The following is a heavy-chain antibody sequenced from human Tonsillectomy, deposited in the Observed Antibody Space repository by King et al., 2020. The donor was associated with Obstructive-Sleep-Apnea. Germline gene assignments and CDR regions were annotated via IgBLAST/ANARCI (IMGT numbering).Heavy chain of an antibody. CDR3: ARGRSGGRPERFDY. J-gene: IGHJ4*02. CDR1: GDFITNSNW. D-gene: IGHD2-15*01. V-gene: IGHV4-4*02. Sequence: VQLQESGPGLVKPSGTLSLTCAVSGDFITNSNWWIWVRQPPGKGLEWIGQIYHSGSTNSNPSLKSRATISVDKSNNQFSLKLSSMTAADTAVYYCARGRSGGRPERFDYWGQGALVTVSS. CDR2: IYHSGST.